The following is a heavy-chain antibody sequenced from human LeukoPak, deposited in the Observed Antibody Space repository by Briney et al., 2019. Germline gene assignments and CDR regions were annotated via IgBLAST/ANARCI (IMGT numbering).Heavy chain of an antibody. D-gene: IGHD6-13*01. CDR2: IIPIFGTA. J-gene: IGHJ6*03. CDR1: GGTFSSYA. Sequence: SVKVSCKASGGTFSSYAIIWVRQAPGQGLEWMGGIIPIFGTANYAQKFRGRVTITADESTSTAYMELSSLRSEDTAVYYCARVTYSSSWSPDYYYYMDVWGKGTTVTVSS. V-gene: IGHV1-69*01. CDR3: ARVTYSSSWSPDYYYYMDV.